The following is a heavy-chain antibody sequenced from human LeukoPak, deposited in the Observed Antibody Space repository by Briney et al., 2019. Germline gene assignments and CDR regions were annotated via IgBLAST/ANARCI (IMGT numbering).Heavy chain of an antibody. V-gene: IGHV1-18*01. Sequence: GASVKVSCKAPGYTFTSYGISWVRQAPGQGLEWMGWISAYNGNTNYAQKPQGRVTMTTDTSTSTAYMELRSLRSDDTAVYYCARDGIRQWLHHLRPRSPPGVDYWGQGTLVTVSS. J-gene: IGHJ4*02. CDR2: ISAYNGNT. CDR3: ARDGIRQWLHHLRPRSPPGVDY. D-gene: IGHD6-19*01. CDR1: GYTFTSYG.